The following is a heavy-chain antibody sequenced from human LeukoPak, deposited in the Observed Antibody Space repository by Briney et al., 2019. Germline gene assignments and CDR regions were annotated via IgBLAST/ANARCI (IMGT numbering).Heavy chain of an antibody. CDR2: IRSKINSYAT. Sequence: GGPLRLSCAASGFTFSGSAMHWVRQASGKGLEWVGRIRSKINSYATAYAASVKVRFTISRDDSKNTVYLQMNSLKTEDTAVYYCTSDIVVVAAATEPAFDIWGQGTMVTVSS. CDR3: TSDIVVVAAATEPAFDI. V-gene: IGHV3-73*01. J-gene: IGHJ3*02. D-gene: IGHD2-15*01. CDR1: GFTFSGSA.